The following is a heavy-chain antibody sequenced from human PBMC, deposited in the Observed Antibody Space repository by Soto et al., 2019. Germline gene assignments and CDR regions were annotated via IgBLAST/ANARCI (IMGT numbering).Heavy chain of an antibody. CDR2: IDPSDSYT. V-gene: IGHV5-10-1*01. Sequence: GESLKISCKGSGYSFTSYWISWVRQMPGKGLERMGRIDPSDSYTNYSQSFQGHVTISADKSISTAYLQWSSLKASVTAMYYCARTSMQSLGYSYGHGGMDVWGQGTTVTVSS. J-gene: IGHJ6*02. D-gene: IGHD5-18*01. CDR1: GYSFTSYW. CDR3: ARTSMQSLGYSYGHGGMDV.